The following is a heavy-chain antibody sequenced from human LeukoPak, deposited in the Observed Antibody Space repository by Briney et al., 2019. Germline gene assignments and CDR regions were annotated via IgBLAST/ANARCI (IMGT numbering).Heavy chain of an antibody. J-gene: IGHJ6*02. CDR3: ARAPPETGYSYYYYYYGMDV. CDR2: IYYSGST. D-gene: IGHD3-9*01. CDR1: GGSISSYY. Sequence: PSETLSLTCTVSGGSISSYYWSWIRQPPGKGLEWVGYIYYSGSTNYNPSLKSRVTISVDTSKNQFSLKLSSVTAADAAVYYCARAPPETGYSYYYYYYGMDVWGQGTTVTVSS. V-gene: IGHV4-59*01.